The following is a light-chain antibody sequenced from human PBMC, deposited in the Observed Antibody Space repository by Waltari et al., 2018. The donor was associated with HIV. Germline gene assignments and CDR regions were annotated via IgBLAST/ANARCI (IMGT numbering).Light chain of an antibody. J-gene: IGLJ1*01. V-gene: IGLV2-14*01. CDR1: SSDVGGYNY. CDR3: SSYTSSSTLV. Sequence: QSALTQPASVSASPGQSITISCTVTSSDVGGYNYVPWFQQHPGKAPQLMIYEVSNRPSRVSNRFSGSKSGNTAALTISGLQAEDEADYYCSSYTSSSTLVFGTGTKVTVL. CDR2: EVS.